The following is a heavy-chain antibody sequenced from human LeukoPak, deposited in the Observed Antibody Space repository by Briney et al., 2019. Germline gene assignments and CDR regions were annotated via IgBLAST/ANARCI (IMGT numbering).Heavy chain of an antibody. Sequence: GGSLRLSCAASGFTFSSYGMSWVRQAPGKGLEWVSAISGSGGSTYYADSVKGRFTISRDNSKNTLYLQMNSLRAEDTAVYYCARGGSYLSAFDVWGQGTMVTVSS. CDR2: ISGSGGST. D-gene: IGHD1-26*01. CDR1: GFTFSSYG. CDR3: ARGGSYLSAFDV. V-gene: IGHV3-23*01. J-gene: IGHJ3*01.